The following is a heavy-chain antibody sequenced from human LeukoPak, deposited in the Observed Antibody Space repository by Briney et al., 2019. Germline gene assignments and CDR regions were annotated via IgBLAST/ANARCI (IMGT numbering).Heavy chain of an antibody. CDR3: ARVDSSSSVTQFDY. Sequence: SETLSLTCAVYGGSFSGYYWSWIRQPPGKGLEWIGEINHSGSTNYNPSLKSRVTISVDTSKNQFSLKLSSVTAADTAVYYCARVDSSSSVTQFDYWGQGTLVTVSS. V-gene: IGHV4-34*01. D-gene: IGHD6-6*01. CDR2: INHSGST. J-gene: IGHJ4*02. CDR1: GGSFSGYY.